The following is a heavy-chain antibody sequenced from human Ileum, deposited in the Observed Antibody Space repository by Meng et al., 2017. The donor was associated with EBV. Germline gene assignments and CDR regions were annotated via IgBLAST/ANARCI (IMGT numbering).Heavy chain of an antibody. D-gene: IGHD6-19*01. CDR3: ARVGQWLPIDY. J-gene: IGHJ4*02. Sequence: QVPPQESGPGLVRPSGTLSLTCAVSVGSISSSNWWSWVRQPPGKGLEWIGEIYHSGSTNYNPSLKSRVTISVDKSKNQFSLYLSSVTATDTAVYYCARVGQWLPIDYWGQGTLVTVSS. CDR2: IYHSGST. CDR1: VGSISSSNW. V-gene: IGHV4-4*02.